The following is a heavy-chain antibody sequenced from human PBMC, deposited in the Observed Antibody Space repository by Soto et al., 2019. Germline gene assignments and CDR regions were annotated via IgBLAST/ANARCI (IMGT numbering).Heavy chain of an antibody. D-gene: IGHD3-9*01. CDR3: ARRDWSGSTSHFYFDY. J-gene: IGHJ4*02. V-gene: IGHV4-4*02. CDR2: IYHSGST. CDR1: GGSIISSNW. Sequence: SSETLSLTCAVSGGSIISSNWWNRVRQPPGKGLEWIGEIYHSGSTYYKPSLKSRVAMSVDTSKNQFSLKLTSATAADTAVYYCARRDWSGSTSHFYFDYWGQGVLVTVSS.